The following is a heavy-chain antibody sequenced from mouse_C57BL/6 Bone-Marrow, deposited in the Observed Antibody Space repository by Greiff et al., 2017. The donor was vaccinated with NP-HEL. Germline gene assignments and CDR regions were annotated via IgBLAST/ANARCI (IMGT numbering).Heavy chain of an antibody. V-gene: IGHV1-18*01. D-gene: IGHD1-1*01. J-gene: IGHJ1*03. Sequence: EVKLQESGPELVKPGASVKIPCKASGYTFTDYNMDWVKQSHGKSLEWIGDINPNNGGTIYNQKFKGKATLTVDKSSSTAYMELRSLTSEDTAVYYCARSRYYGSPWYFDVWGTGTTVTVSS. CDR2: INPNNGGT. CDR3: ARSRYYGSPWYFDV. CDR1: GYTFTDYN.